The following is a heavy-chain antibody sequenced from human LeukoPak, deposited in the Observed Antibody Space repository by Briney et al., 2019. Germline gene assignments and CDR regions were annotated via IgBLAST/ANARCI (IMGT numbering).Heavy chain of an antibody. V-gene: IGHV3-7*01. D-gene: IGHD5-18*01. CDR3: ARDRWGYSYGGD. CDR2: IKQDGIEK. J-gene: IGHJ4*02. Sequence: GGSLRLSCAASGFTFSSYGMHWVRQAPGKGLEWVANIKQDGIEKYYVDSVKGRFTISRDNAKNSLYLQMNSLRAEDTAVYYCARDRWGYSYGGDWGQGTLVTVSS. CDR1: GFTFSSYG.